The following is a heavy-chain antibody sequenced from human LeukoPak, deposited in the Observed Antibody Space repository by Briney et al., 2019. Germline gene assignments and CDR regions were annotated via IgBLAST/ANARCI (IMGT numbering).Heavy chain of an antibody. Sequence: SETLSLTCTVSGDSISSYYWSWIRQPPGKGLEWIGYIYDNGNTNYNPSLNSRLTLSLDRSKNLLSLRLRSVTAADTAVYYCARTYGSGTPRYYGMDVSGQGTTVTVSS. CDR1: GDSISSYY. CDR3: ARTYGSGTPRYYGMDV. J-gene: IGHJ6*02. CDR2: IYDNGNT. V-gene: IGHV4-59*01. D-gene: IGHD3-10*01.